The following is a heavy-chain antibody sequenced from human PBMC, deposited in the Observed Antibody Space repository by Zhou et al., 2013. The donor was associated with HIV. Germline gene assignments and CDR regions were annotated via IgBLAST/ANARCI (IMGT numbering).Heavy chain of an antibody. V-gene: IGHV1-2*02. J-gene: IGHJ4*02. CDR2: ILPNTDAT. Sequence: QVHLVQSGAEVKEPGASVKISCKTEYSFSICYMHWVRQAPGQGLEWMGWILPNTDATKYAPRFQGRVTMTRDTSISTIYMELRGLRSDDTALYFCASYGPGYNWMYSWGQGTLVTVSS. CDR1: EYSFSICY. CDR3: ASYGPGYNWMYS. D-gene: IGHD1-20*01.